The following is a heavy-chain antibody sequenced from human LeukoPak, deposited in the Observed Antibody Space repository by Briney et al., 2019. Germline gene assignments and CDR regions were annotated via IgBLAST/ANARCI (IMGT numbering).Heavy chain of an antibody. CDR3: AKDISFGYYYYMDV. CDR2: ISWNSGSI. J-gene: IGHJ6*03. V-gene: IGHV3-9*01. D-gene: IGHD3-16*01. CDR1: GFTFSTYW. Sequence: GGSLRLSCAASGFTFSTYWMNWYRQAPGKGLEWVSGISWNSGSIGYADSVKGRFTISRDNAKNSLYLQMNSLRAEDTALYYCAKDISFGYYYYMDVWGKGTTVTVSS.